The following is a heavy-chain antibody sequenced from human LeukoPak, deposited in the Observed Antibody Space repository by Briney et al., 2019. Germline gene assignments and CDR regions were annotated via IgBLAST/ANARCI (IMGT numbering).Heavy chain of an antibody. V-gene: IGHV4-31*03. CDR3: ARLDSSSYGALGWFDP. D-gene: IGHD4-11*01. CDR1: GGSISSGGYY. J-gene: IGHJ5*02. CDR2: IYYSGST. Sequence: SQTLSLTCTVSGGSISSGGYYWSWIRQHPGKGLGWIGYIYYSGSTHYNPSLKSRVTISVDVSKNQFSLKLSSVTAADTAVYYCARLDSSSYGALGWFDPWGQGSLVTVSS.